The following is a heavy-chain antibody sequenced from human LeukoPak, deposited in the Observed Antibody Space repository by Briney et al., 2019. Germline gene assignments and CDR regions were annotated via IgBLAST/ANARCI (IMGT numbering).Heavy chain of an antibody. V-gene: IGHV4-61*02. CDR1: GGSISSGSYY. J-gene: IGHJ4*02. CDR3: ARDQGYQDVDTLYY. Sequence: SQTLSLTCTVSGGSISSGSYYWSWIRQPAGKGLEWIGRIYTSGSTNYNPSLKSRVTISVDTSKNQFSLKLSSVTAADTAVYYCARDQGYQDVDTLYYWGQGTLVTVSS. CDR2: IYTSGST. D-gene: IGHD5-18*01.